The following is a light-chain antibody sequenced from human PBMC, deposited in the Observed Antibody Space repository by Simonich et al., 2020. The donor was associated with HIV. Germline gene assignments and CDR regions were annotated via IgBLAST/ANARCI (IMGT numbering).Light chain of an antibody. CDR2: WAS. V-gene: IGKV4-1*01. Sequence: DIVMTQSPDSLAVSLGERATINCKSSQNVLYSSNNKNYLAWYQQKPGQPPKLLIYWASTRESGVPDRFSGSGSGTEFSLTISSLQAEDVAVYYCQQYYSTPGTFGQVTKLEIK. J-gene: IGKJ2*01. CDR1: QNVLYSSNNKNY. CDR3: QQYYSTPGT.